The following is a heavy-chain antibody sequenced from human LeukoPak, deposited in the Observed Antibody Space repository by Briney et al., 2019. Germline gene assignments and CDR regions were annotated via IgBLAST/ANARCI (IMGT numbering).Heavy chain of an antibody. D-gene: IGHD3-10*01. J-gene: IGHJ6*03. CDR3: TRAAGSSARHYYYYYYMDV. CDR2: INHSGST. V-gene: IGHV4-34*01. CDR1: GGSFSGYY. Sequence: PSETLSLTCAVYGGSFSGYYWSWIRQPPGKGLEWIGEINHSGSTNYNPSLKSRATISVDTSKNQFSLKLSSVTAADTAVYYCTRAAGSSARHYYYYYYMDVWGKGTTVTVSS.